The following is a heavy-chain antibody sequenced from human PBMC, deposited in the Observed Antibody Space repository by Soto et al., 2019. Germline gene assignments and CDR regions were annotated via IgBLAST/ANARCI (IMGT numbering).Heavy chain of an antibody. CDR1: GFSLSNAIMG. D-gene: IGHD3-9*01. J-gene: IGHJ5*02. V-gene: IGHV2-26*01. Sequence: QVTLKESGPVLVKPTETLTLTCAVSGFSLSNAIMGVSWIRQPPGKALEWLAHIFSNDKKYYSTSLKSRLTISKDTSKSQVVLTMTNMDPVDTATYYCARMLHDVLTGRGTSCFDPWGQGTLVTVSS. CDR2: IFSNDKK. CDR3: ARMLHDVLTGRGTSCFDP.